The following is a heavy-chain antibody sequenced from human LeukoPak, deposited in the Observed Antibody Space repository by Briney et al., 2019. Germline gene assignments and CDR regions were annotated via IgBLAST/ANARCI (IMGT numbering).Heavy chain of an antibody. CDR2: IRYDGSNK. CDR3: ATNDDFWSGYYFDY. Sequence: GGSLRLSCAASGFTFSSYGMHWVRQAPGKGLEWVAFIRYDGSNKYYADSVKGRFTISRDNSKNTLYLQMNSLRAEDTAVYYCATNDDFWSGYYFDYWGQGTLVTVSS. V-gene: IGHV3-30*02. D-gene: IGHD3-3*01. J-gene: IGHJ4*02. CDR1: GFTFSSYG.